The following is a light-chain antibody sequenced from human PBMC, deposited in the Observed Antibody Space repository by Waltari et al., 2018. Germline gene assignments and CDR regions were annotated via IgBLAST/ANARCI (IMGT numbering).Light chain of an antibody. J-gene: IGLJ3*02. CDR3: MIWPSNAWV. Sequence: QPVLTQPPSSSASPGESARLTCTLPSDLTVGNYNIYWYQQNPGSPPRYLLYYTSDTDKGQGSGVPSRFSGSKDASANTGILLISGLQSEDEADYYCMIWPSNAWVFGGGTKLTVL. CDR2: YTSDTDK. CDR1: SDLTVGNYN. V-gene: IGLV5-37*01.